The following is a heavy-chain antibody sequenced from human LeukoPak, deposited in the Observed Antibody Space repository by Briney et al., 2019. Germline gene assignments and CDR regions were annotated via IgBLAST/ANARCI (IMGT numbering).Heavy chain of an antibody. CDR3: ARDLRSTVTTSYFDY. CDR1: GGSISSYY. CDR2: IYTSGST. Sequence: PSETLSLTCTVSGGSISSYYWSWIRQPAGKGLEWIGRIYTSGSTNYNPSLKSRVTMSVDTSKNQFSLKLSSVTAADTAVYYCARDLRSTVTTSYFDYWGQGTLVTVSS. J-gene: IGHJ4*02. D-gene: IGHD4-17*01. V-gene: IGHV4-4*07.